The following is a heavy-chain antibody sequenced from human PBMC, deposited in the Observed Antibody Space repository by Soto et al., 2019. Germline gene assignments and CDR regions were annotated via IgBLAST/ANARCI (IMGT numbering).Heavy chain of an antibody. CDR2: INPAGTIT. D-gene: IGHD3-16*01. J-gene: IGHJ5*02. CDR3: TSDTFGLRDT. V-gene: IGHV3-74*01. CDR1: GFPFSHYW. Sequence: MQMVESGGGSVQPGGSLRLSCAASGFPFSHYWMHWVRQTPGKGLVWVSRINPAGTITNYADSVEGRFTISRDNADSALFLQMNSLSAEVTAIYYCTSDTFGLRDTWCQGTLVTVSS.